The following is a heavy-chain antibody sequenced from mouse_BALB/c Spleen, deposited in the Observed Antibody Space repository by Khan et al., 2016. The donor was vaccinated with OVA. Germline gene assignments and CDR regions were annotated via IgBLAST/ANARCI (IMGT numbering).Heavy chain of an antibody. Sequence: VQLQQSGTVLARPGASVRMSCKASGYIFTDYLMHWVKQRPGQGLEWIGSIYPGNSDTNYNQKFKDKAKLTAVPSATTAYMELSSLTNEDSAVYYCTRAGYGAFAYWGQGTLVTAS. CDR3: TRAGYGAFAY. CDR2: IYPGNSDT. D-gene: IGHD1-1*01. J-gene: IGHJ3*01. V-gene: IGHV1-5*01. CDR1: GYIFTDYL.